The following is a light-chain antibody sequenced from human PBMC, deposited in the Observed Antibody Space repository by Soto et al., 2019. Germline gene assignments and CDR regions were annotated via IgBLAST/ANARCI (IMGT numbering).Light chain of an antibody. CDR1: SSDVGGYNF. CDR3: SSYTSSNTPYV. Sequence: QSALTQPASVSGSPGQSITISCTGSSSDVGGYNFVSWYQHHPGKAPKLILYEVTTRPSGVSSRFSGSKSGNTASLTISGLQADDEANYYCSSYTSSNTPYVFGTGTKGTIL. V-gene: IGLV2-14*01. J-gene: IGLJ1*01. CDR2: EVT.